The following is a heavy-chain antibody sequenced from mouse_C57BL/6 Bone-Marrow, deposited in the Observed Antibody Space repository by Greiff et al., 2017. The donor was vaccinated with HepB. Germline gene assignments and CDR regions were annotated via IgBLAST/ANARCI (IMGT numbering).Heavy chain of an antibody. D-gene: IGHD2-10*02. V-gene: IGHV1-82*01. CDR1: GYAFSSSW. CDR3: ARLYGNYNWYFDV. Sequence: VQLQQSGPELMKPGASVKISCKASGYAFSSSWMNWVKQRPGKGLEWIGRIYPGDGDTNYNGKFKGKATLTADKSSSTAYMQLSSLTSEDSAVYFCARLYGNYNWYFDVWGTGTTVTVSS. CDR2: IYPGDGDT. J-gene: IGHJ1*03.